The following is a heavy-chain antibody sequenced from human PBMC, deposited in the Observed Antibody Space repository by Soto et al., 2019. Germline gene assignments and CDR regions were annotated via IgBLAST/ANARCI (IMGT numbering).Heavy chain of an antibody. CDR1: GFTLSSYG. V-gene: IGHV3-30*18. D-gene: IGHD2-15*01. Sequence: QVQLVESGGGVVQPGRSLRLSCAASGFTLSSYGMHWVRQAPGKGLEWVAVISYDGSNKYYADSVKGRFTISRDNSKNTLYLQMNSLRAEDKAVYYCAKGPGYCISSSCYNVYYGMDVWGQGTTVTVSS. CDR2: ISYDGSNK. CDR3: AKGPGYCISSSCYNVYYGMDV. J-gene: IGHJ6*02.